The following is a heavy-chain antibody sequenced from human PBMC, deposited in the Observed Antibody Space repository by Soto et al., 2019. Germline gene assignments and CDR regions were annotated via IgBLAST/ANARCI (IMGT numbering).Heavy chain of an antibody. CDR1: GYSFSDFG. D-gene: IGHD1-26*01. J-gene: IGHJ4*02. V-gene: IGHV1-18*04. CDR2: ISGKNGNT. Sequence: VHLVQSGGELKKPGASVKVSCKASGYSFSDFGITWVRQAPGQGLEWMGWISGKNGNTNYAQRVQGRVTLTADTSTSTAYMEMRALTSDDTGIYYCARRDYYEDTGTFENWGQGTPVTVSS. CDR3: ARRDYYEDTGTFEN.